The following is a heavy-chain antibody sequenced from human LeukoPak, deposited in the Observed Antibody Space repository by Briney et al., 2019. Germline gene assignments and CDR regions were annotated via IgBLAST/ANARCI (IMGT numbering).Heavy chain of an antibody. D-gene: IGHD2-2*01. J-gene: IGHJ4*02. CDR2: ISAYNGDT. CDR1: GYTFINYG. Sequence: ASVKVSCKTSGYTFINYGINWVRQAPGQGLEWMGWISAYNGDTNYAQKLQGRVTVTTDTSTSTASMELRSPRSDDTAVYYCARDSFSFDYWGQGTLVTVSS. V-gene: IGHV1-18*01. CDR3: ARDSFSFDY.